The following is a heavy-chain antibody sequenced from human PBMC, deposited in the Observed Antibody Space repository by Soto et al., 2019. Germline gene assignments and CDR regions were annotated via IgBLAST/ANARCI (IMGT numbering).Heavy chain of an antibody. D-gene: IGHD4-17*01. J-gene: IGHJ3*02. CDR2: IIPILGIA. V-gene: IGHV1-69*02. CDR1: GGTFSSYT. CDR3: ARAVTTVFQPDAFDI. Sequence: VKVSCKASGGTFSSYTISWVRQAPGQGLEWMGRIIPILGIANYAQKFQGRVTITADKSTSTAYMELSSLRSEDTAVYYCARAVTTVFQPDAFDIWGQGTMVTVSS.